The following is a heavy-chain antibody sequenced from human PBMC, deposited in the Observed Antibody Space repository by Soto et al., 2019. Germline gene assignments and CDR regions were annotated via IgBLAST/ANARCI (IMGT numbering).Heavy chain of an antibody. D-gene: IGHD6-13*01. Sequence: QVQLQESGPGLVKPSETLSLTCTVSGGSISSYYWSWIRQPPGKGLEWIGYIYYSGSTNYNPSLKSRVTISVDTSKNQISLKLSSVTAADTAVYYCAREGVSSSWYNYYGMDVWGQGTTVTVSS. CDR2: IYYSGST. V-gene: IGHV4-59*01. CDR3: AREGVSSSWYNYYGMDV. J-gene: IGHJ6*02. CDR1: GGSISSYY.